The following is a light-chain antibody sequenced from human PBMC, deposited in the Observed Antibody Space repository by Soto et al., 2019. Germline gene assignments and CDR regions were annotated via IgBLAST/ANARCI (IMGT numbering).Light chain of an antibody. J-gene: IGKJ4*01. CDR2: TGS. CDR1: QGISNW. V-gene: IGKV1-12*01. Sequence: DIQMTQSPSSVSASGGDRVSITCRASQGISNWLAWYQQKPGRAPKLLIYTGSSLQSGVPSRFSGTGSGTDFTLTISSLQPEDVATYYCQQANSFPLTCGGGTKVEIK. CDR3: QQANSFPLT.